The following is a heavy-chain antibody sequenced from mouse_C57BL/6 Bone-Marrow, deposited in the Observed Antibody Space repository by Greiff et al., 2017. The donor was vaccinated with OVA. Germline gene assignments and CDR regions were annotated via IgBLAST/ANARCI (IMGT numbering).Heavy chain of an antibody. CDR2: ISDGGSYT. D-gene: IGHD1-1*01. Sequence: EVQLVESGGGLVTPGGSLKLSCAASGFTFSSYAMSWVRQTPEKRLEWVATISDGGSYTYYPDNVKGRFTISRDNAKNNLYLQISHLKSEDTAMYYCARGLLRCGFAYWGQGTLVTVSA. CDR3: ARGLLRCGFAY. CDR1: GFTFSSYA. J-gene: IGHJ3*01. V-gene: IGHV5-4*01.